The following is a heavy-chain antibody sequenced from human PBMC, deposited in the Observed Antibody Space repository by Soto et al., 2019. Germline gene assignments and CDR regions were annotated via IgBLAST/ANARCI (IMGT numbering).Heavy chain of an antibody. CDR2: ISGSGGST. J-gene: IGHJ6*03. D-gene: IGHD2-8*01. CDR1: GFTFSSYA. V-gene: IGHV3-23*01. CDR3: AKDLINGWDYDYYMDV. Sequence: EVQLLESGGGLVQPGGSLRLSCAASGFTFSSYAMSWVRQAPGKGLEWVSAISGSGGSTYYADSVKGRFTISRDNSKNTLYLQMNSLRAEDTDVYYCAKDLINGWDYDYYMDVWVKGTTVTVSS.